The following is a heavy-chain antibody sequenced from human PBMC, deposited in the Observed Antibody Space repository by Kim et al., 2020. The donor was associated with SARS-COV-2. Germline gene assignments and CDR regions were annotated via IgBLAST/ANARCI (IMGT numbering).Heavy chain of an antibody. D-gene: IGHD2-21*01. J-gene: IGHJ4*02. V-gene: IGHV3-23*01. CDR3: ARIAGAGAKGFDY. Sequence: ADPVKGRFTISRENSKNTLYLQMKGLRAEDTAVYHCARIAGAGAKGFDYWGQGTLVTVSS.